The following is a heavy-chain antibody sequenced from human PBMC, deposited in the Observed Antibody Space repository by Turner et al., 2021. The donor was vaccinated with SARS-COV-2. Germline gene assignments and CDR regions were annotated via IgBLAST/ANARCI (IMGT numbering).Heavy chain of an antibody. J-gene: IGHJ4*02. CDR2: IYNSGGA. V-gene: IGHV4-39*01. CDR3: ARHSPELRGDGFDY. D-gene: IGHD1-26*01. Sequence: QPQLQDTGPGLVRPSDSLSRTCAASGGALSSSLYYWGWIRQPPGKGLGWIGYIYNSGGAYNYPSLNGRGTLSVYTSKTQFSLKLNSVTAADTAVYYCARHSPELRGDGFDYWGQGTLVTVSS. CDR1: GGALSSSLYY.